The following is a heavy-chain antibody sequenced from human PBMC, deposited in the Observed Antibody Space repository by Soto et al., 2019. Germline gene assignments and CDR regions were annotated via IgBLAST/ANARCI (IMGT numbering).Heavy chain of an antibody. CDR2: INGGNGNT. Sequence: ASVKGSWKASQYTFPSYTIHWGRQAPGQRLEWMGWINGGNGNTKYSQKFQGRVTITRDTSASTAYMELSSLRSDDTAVYYCARELQGLYYFDYWGQGTLVTVSS. CDR1: QYTFPSYT. V-gene: IGHV1-3*01. J-gene: IGHJ4*02. CDR3: ARELQGLYYFDY. D-gene: IGHD4-4*01.